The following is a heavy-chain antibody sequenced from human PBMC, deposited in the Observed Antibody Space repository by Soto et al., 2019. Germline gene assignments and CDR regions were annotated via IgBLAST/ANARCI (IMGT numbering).Heavy chain of an antibody. CDR2: IIPIFGTA. CDR1: GGTIGSHS. CDR3: VRFLPVHGDYSPHNWFDP. Sequence: GASVKVSCKASGGTIGSHSISWLRQAPGQGLEWMGGIIPIFGTANYAQKFQGRVTITADESTSTAYMELSSLRSEDTAVYYCVRFLPVHGDYSPHNWFDPWGQGTLDTVSS. V-gene: IGHV1-69*13. J-gene: IGHJ5*02. D-gene: IGHD4-17*01.